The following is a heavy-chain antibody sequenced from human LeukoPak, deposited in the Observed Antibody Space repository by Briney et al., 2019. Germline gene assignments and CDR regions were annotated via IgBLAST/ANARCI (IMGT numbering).Heavy chain of an antibody. CDR2: IFTSGST. Sequence: TASETLSLTCTVSGGSINSYYWSWIRQPAGKGLEWIGRIFTSGSTKYNPSLKSRITMSVDTSKNQFSLKLNSVTAADTAVYYCARDRDSGSYSNRYYFDYWGQGTLVTVSS. CDR1: GGSINSYY. D-gene: IGHD1-26*01. CDR3: ARDRDSGSYSNRYYFDY. J-gene: IGHJ4*02. V-gene: IGHV4-4*07.